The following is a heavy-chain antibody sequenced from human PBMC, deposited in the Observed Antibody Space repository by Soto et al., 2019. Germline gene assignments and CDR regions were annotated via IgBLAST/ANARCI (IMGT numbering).Heavy chain of an antibody. J-gene: IGHJ3*02. V-gene: IGHV3-30*02. CDR1: RFSFSDYG. Sequence: QVQLVESGGGVVQPGGSRRLSCEASRFSFSDYGMHWVRQAPGKGLEWVALIRDDGSATYYSDSVKGRFAISRDNSKNTLYLQMNRLRAEDTAVYYCATSTLTDAFDIWGQGTMVIVSS. CDR3: ATSTLTDAFDI. D-gene: IGHD2-15*01. CDR2: IRDDGSAT.